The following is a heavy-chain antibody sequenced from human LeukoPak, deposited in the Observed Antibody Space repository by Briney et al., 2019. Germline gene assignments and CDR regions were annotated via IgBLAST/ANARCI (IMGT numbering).Heavy chain of an antibody. CDR1: GFTFSNYA. Sequence: GGSLRLSCAATGFTFSNYAIHWGRQAPGKGLEWVAFISDDGSRQHYAVSVKGRFTISRDNSKNTLNLQMNSQRAEDTAVYYCVKDRTGTYTLGYWGQGTLVTVSS. CDR2: ISDDGSRQ. V-gene: IGHV3-30-3*01. D-gene: IGHD3-10*01. J-gene: IGHJ4*02. CDR3: VKDRTGTYTLGY.